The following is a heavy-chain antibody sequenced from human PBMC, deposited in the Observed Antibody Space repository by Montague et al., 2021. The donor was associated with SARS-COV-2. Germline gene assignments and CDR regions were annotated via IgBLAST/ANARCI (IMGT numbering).Heavy chain of an antibody. CDR3: TRGIDSYKTGY. CDR2: LFHIDTA. J-gene: IGHJ4*02. CDR1: DGSVISTYPH. Sequence: SETLSLTYTVSDGSVISTYPHWHWVRQSPGRGLEWIGGYLFHIDTADYNASLRSRVTISVDTSKNPFSLKLTSVTAADTAVYYCTRGIDSYKTGYWGQGIQVTVSS. V-gene: IGHV4-61*01. D-gene: IGHD6-13*01.